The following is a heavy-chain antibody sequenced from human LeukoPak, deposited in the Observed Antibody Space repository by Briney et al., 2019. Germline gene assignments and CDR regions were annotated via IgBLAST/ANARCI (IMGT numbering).Heavy chain of an antibody. D-gene: IGHD6-25*01. CDR1: GFTVSSYS. J-gene: IGHJ3*02. CDR2: ISSSGSYI. Sequence: GGSLRLSCAASGFTVSSYSMNWVRQAPGKGLEWVSSISSSGSYIYYADSVKGRFTISRDNAKNSLNLQMNSLRAEDTAVYYCARGTTANEAFDIWGQETLVTVSS. V-gene: IGHV3-21*01. CDR3: ARGTTANEAFDI.